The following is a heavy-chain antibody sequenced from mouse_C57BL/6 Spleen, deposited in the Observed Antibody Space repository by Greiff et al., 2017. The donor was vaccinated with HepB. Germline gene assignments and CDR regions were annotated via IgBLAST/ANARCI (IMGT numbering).Heavy chain of an antibody. CDR3: ARWRLRLYFDY. D-gene: IGHD2-4*01. Sequence: QVQLQQPGAELVKPGASVKLSCKASGYTFTSYWMHWVKQRPGQGLEWIGMIHPNSGSTNYNEKFKSKATLTVDKSSSTAYMQLRSLTSEDSSVYYCARWRLRLYFDYWGQGTTLTVSS. CDR2: IHPNSGST. V-gene: IGHV1-64*01. CDR1: GYTFTSYW. J-gene: IGHJ2*01.